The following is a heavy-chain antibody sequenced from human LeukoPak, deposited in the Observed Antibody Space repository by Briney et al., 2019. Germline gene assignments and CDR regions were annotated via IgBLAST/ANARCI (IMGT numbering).Heavy chain of an antibody. J-gene: IGHJ5*02. Sequence: GGSLRLSCAASGFTFSSYSMNWVRQAPGKGLEWVSYISSSSSTIYYADSVKGQFTISRDNAKNSLYLQMNSLRAEDTAVYYCAGSQLLLDPFDPWGQGTLVTVSS. CDR3: AGSQLLLDPFDP. CDR2: ISSSSSTI. CDR1: GFTFSSYS. V-gene: IGHV3-48*04. D-gene: IGHD2-15*01.